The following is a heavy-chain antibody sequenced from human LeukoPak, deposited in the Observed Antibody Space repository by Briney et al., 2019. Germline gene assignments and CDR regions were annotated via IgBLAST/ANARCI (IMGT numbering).Heavy chain of an antibody. J-gene: IGHJ4*02. CDR3: AREKFDY. CDR2: IKQDGSET. V-gene: IGHV3-7*03. CDR1: GFTFSSYG. Sequence: PGGSLRLSCAASGFTFSSYGMSWVRQAPGKGLEWVANIKQDGSETYYVDSMKGRFTISRDNAKNSLYLQMNSLRAEDTAVYYCAREKFDYWGQGTLVTVSS.